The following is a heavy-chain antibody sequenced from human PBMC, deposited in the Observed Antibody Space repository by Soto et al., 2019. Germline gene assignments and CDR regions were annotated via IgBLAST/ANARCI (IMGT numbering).Heavy chain of an antibody. V-gene: IGHV1-69*10. D-gene: IGHD5-18*01. CDR2: IIPILGIA. CDR3: ATDRSECSYGYYFDY. J-gene: IGHJ4*02. CDR1: GGTFSSYA. Sequence: ASVKVSCKASGGTFSSYAISWVRQAPGQGLEWMGGIIPILGIANYAQKFQGRVTITADKSTSTAYMELSSLRSEDTAVYYCATDRSECSYGYYFDYWGQGTLVTVSS.